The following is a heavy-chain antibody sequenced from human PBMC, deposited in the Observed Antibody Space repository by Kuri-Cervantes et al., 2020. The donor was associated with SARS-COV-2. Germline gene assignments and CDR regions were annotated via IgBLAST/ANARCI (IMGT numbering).Heavy chain of an antibody. V-gene: IGHV3-20*04. D-gene: IGHD5-12*01. CDR2: INWNGGST. CDR1: GFTFDDYG. Sequence: GESLKIPCAASGFTFDDYGMSWVRQAPGKGLEWGSGINWNGGSTGYADSVKGRFTISRDNAKNSLYLQMNSLRAEDTALYYCARSGYSCYDLNYWGQGTLVTVSS. CDR3: ARSGYSCYDLNY. J-gene: IGHJ4*02.